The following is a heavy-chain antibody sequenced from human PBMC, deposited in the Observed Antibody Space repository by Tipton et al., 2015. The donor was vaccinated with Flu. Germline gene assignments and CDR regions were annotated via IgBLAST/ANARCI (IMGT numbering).Heavy chain of an antibody. CDR2: IYTSGST. CDR1: GGSISSGSYY. V-gene: IGHV4-61*02. Sequence: TLPLTCTVSGGSISSGSYYWSWIRQPAGKGLEWIGRIYTSGSTNYNPSLKSRVTISVDTSKNQFSLKLSSVTAADTAVYYCARDSNAVKGSSSWYYFDYWGQGTLVTVSS. CDR3: ARDSNAVKGSSSWYYFDY. D-gene: IGHD6-13*01. J-gene: IGHJ4*02.